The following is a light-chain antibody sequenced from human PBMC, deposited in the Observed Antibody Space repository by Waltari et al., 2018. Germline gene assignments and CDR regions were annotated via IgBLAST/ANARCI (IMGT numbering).Light chain of an antibody. J-gene: IGKJ2*01. CDR2: DAS. CDR1: RAIAND. V-gene: IGKV3-15*01. CDR3: QQFNTQYS. Sequence: ATLSCRASRAIANDLAWYQQKPGQSLRLLIYDASTRATGVPARFSGSWSGTEFTLSITGLQSEDSAVYFCQQFNTQYSFGQGTKLEIK.